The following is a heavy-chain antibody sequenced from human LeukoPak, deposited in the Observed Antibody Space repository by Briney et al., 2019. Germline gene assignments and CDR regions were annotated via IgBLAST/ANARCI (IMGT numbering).Heavy chain of an antibody. V-gene: IGHV3-23*01. J-gene: IGHJ4*02. CDR2: ISGSGGST. D-gene: IGHD6-19*01. CDR1: GFTFSSFA. CDR3: AKDTGSGSGRQSR. Sequence: PGGSLRLSCAASGFTFSSFAMSWVRQAPGKGLEWVSAISGSGGSTYYADSVKGRFTISRDNSKNTLYLQMSSLRAEDTAVYYCAKDTGSGSGRQSRWGPGTLVTVSS.